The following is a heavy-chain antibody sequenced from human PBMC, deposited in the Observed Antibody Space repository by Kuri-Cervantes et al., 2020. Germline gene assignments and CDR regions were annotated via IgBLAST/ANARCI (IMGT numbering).Heavy chain of an antibody. J-gene: IGHJ2*01. V-gene: IGHV4-34*01. CDR3: ARGLGGPYFDL. CDR1: GGSFSGYY. Sequence: SETLSLTCAVYGGSFSGYYWSWIRQPPGKGLEWIGEINHSGSTNYNPSLKSRVTISVDTSKNQFSLKVSSVTAADTAVYYCARGLGGPYFDLWGHGTLVTVSS. CDR2: INHSGST.